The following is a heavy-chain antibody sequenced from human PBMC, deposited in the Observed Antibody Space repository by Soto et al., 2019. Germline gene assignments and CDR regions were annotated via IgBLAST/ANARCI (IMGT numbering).Heavy chain of an antibody. J-gene: IGHJ5*02. CDR3: ARLPVVVIALGYFDP. Sequence: QLQLQESGPGLVKPSETLSLTCTVSGDSISSSYYWGWVRQPPGKGLECIGAVYYTGFTYYIPSLKSRLTISLDTSKNQFSLRLSSVTAADTAIYYCARLPVVVIALGYFDPWGPGTLVTVSS. CDR2: VYYTGFT. D-gene: IGHD2-21*01. V-gene: IGHV4-39*01. CDR1: GDSISSSYY.